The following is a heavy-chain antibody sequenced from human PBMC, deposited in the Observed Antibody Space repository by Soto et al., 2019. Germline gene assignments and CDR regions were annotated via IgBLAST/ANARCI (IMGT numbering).Heavy chain of an antibody. J-gene: IGHJ6*02. V-gene: IGHV3-30-3*01. CDR1: GFTFSSYA. Sequence: QVQLVESGGGVVQPGRSLRLSCAASGFTFSSYAMHWVRQAPGKGLEWVAVISYDGSNKYYADSVKGRFTISRDNSKNTLYLQMNSLRAEDTAVYYCARDRYDSSGYYYYYGMDVWRQGTTVTFSS. D-gene: IGHD3-22*01. CDR2: ISYDGSNK. CDR3: ARDRYDSSGYYYYYGMDV.